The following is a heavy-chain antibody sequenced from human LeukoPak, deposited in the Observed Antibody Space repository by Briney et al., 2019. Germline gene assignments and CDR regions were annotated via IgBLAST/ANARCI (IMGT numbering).Heavy chain of an antibody. V-gene: IGHV3-23*01. J-gene: IGHJ5*02. CDR3: AKDSTAWSNWFDP. CDR1: GFTFSNYA. D-gene: IGHD2/OR15-2a*01. Sequence: PGGSLRLSCAASGFTFSNYAMSWVRQAPGKGLEWVSHISGTSGRTYYADSVKGRFTISRDNSNSTLYLQMNSLRAEDTAIYYCAKDSTAWSNWFDPWGQGTLVTVSS. CDR2: ISGTSGRT.